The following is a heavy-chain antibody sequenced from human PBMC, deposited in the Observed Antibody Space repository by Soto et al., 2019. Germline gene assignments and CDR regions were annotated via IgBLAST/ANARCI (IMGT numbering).Heavy chain of an antibody. V-gene: IGHV1-18*01. Sequence: QVQLVQSGAEVKKPGASVKVSCKASGYTFTNYGVSWVRQAPGQGLEWMGWISAYNGNTNYAQNLQGRVTMTTDTSTSTAYMEVRSLRSDDTAIYYCARSYYYDSSGYYPPDYWGQGTLLTVSS. CDR3: ARSYYYDSSGYYPPDY. J-gene: IGHJ4*02. D-gene: IGHD3-22*01. CDR1: GYTFTNYG. CDR2: ISAYNGNT.